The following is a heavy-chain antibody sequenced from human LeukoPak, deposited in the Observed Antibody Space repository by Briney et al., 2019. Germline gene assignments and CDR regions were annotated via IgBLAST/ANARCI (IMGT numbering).Heavy chain of an antibody. CDR3: AKVYRGTYFFDY. CDR2: ISGSGDST. CDR1: GFTFSNYA. Sequence: SGGSLRLSCAASGFTFSNYAMRWVRQAPGKGLEWVSGISGSGDSTYYADSVKGRFTISRDNSKNTLYLQMNSLRAEDTAVYYCAKVYRGTYFFDYWGQGTLVTVSS. D-gene: IGHD1-26*01. V-gene: IGHV3-23*01. J-gene: IGHJ4*02.